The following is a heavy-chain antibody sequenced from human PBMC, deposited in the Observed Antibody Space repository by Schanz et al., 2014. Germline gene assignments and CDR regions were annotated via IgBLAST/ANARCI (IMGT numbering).Heavy chain of an antibody. CDR1: GYTFTSYG. V-gene: IGHV1-18*04. J-gene: IGHJ4*02. D-gene: IGHD3-22*01. Sequence: QVQLVQSGTEVKKLGASVKVSCKASGYTFTSYGISWVRQAPGQGLEWMGWINAENGNTNYAQNFQGRVTMTTGTSTSTAYMELRSLRSDDTAVFYCARERDYYDNSGSSYYFDYWGQGTLVTVSS. CDR2: INAENGNT. CDR3: ARERDYYDNSGSSYYFDY.